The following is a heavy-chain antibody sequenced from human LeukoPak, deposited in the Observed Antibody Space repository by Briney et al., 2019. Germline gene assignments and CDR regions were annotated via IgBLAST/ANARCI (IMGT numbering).Heavy chain of an antibody. Sequence: ASVKVSCKASGYTFTSYGISWVRQAPGQGLEWMGWISAYNGNTNYAQKLQGRVTMTTDTSTSTAYMELRSLRSDDTAVYYCARGRDTAMAYSSSWYGLDAFDIWGQGTMVTVSS. CDR1: GYTFTSYG. J-gene: IGHJ3*02. D-gene: IGHD6-13*01. V-gene: IGHV1-18*01. CDR2: ISAYNGNT. CDR3: ARGRDTAMAYSSSWYGLDAFDI.